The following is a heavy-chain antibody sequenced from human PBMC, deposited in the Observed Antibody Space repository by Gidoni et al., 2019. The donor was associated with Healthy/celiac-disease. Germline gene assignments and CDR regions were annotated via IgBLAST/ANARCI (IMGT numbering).Heavy chain of an antibody. J-gene: IGHJ6*02. D-gene: IGHD2-2*01. CDR2: MNPNSGNT. CDR1: GYTFTSYD. V-gene: IGHV1-8*01. Sequence: QVQLVQSGAEVKKPGASVTVSCKASGYTFTSYDINWVRQATGQGLEWMGWMNPNSGNTGYAQKFQGRVTMTRNTSISTAYMELSSLRSEDTAVYYCARGREEVPAAIPAWGAYYYYYGMDVWGQGTTVTVSS. CDR3: ARGREEVPAAIPAWGAYYYYYGMDV.